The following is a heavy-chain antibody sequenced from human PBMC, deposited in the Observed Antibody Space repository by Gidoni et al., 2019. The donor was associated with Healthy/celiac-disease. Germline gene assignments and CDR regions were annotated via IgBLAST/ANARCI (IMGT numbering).Heavy chain of an antibody. J-gene: IGHJ4*02. Sequence: EVQLVESGGGLVKPGGSLRLSCAASGFTFSSYSMNWVRQAPGKGLEWVSSISSSSSYIYYADSVKGRFTISRDNAKNSLYLQMNSLRAEDTAVYYCARDPLAVAGDDLDYWGQGTLVTVSS. CDR1: GFTFSSYS. CDR3: ARDPLAVAGDDLDY. V-gene: IGHV3-21*01. CDR2: ISSSSSYI. D-gene: IGHD6-19*01.